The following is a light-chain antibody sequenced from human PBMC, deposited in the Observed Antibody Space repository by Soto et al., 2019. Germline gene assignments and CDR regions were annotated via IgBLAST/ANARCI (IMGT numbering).Light chain of an antibody. CDR3: QQYNSYLWT. V-gene: IGKV1-5*03. Sequence: DVQMTQSPSTLSASVGDRVTITCRASQSVSIWLAWYQQKPGKAPKLLIYKASSLESGVPSRFSGSGSGAEFTLTISSLQPDDFATYYCQQYNSYLWTFGQGNKVEIK. CDR2: KAS. CDR1: QSVSIW. J-gene: IGKJ1*01.